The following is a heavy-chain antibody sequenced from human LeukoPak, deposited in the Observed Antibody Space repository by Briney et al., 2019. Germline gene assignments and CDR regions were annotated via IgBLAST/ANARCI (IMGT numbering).Heavy chain of an antibody. V-gene: IGHV4-39*07. D-gene: IGHD3-22*01. CDR2: IYHNGST. Sequence: PSETLSLTCTVSGYSISSSSYYWGWIRQPPGKGLEWIGNIYHNGSTDYNPSLKNRVTISVDTSKNQFSLELSSATAADTAVYYCASRDDNSGRDDYWGQGTLVTVSS. J-gene: IGHJ4*02. CDR1: GYSISSSSYY. CDR3: ASRDDNSGRDDY.